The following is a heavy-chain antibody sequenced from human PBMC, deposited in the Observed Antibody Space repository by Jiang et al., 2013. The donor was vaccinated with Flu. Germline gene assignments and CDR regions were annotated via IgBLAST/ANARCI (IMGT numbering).Heavy chain of an antibody. CDR1: GGSMNRFY. CDR3: ARGFYGDYVGKGWYFDL. Sequence: VSGGSMNRFYWSWIRQPPGRGLEWIGYVYYRGNTKYNPSLESRVTISIDSSKNQFSLNLDSVTSADTAVYYCARGFYGDYVGKGWYFDLWGRGTLVTVSS. CDR2: VYYRGNT. J-gene: IGHJ2*01. V-gene: IGHV4-59*01. D-gene: IGHD4-17*01.